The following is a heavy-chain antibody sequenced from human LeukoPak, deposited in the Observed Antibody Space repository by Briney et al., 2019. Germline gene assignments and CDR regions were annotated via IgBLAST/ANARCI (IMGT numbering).Heavy chain of an antibody. D-gene: IGHD3-10*01. CDR2: INPNSGGT. J-gene: IGHJ6*02. CDR3: ARDYGPRGFHYYGMDV. CDR1: GYTFTGYY. Sequence: ASVKVSCKASGYTFTGYYMHWVRQAPGQGLEWMGWINPNSGGTNYAQKLQGRVTMTTDTSTSTAYMELRSLRSDDTAVYYCARDYGPRGFHYYGMDVWGQGTTVTVSS. V-gene: IGHV1-2*02.